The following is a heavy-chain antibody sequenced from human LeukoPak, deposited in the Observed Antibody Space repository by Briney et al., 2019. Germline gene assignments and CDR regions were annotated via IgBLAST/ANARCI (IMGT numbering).Heavy chain of an antibody. CDR2: IAISGTYI. CDR1: GFILSDYN. Sequence: PGGSLRLSCAASGFILSDYNMNWVRQAPGKGLEWVSFIAISGTYITYADSLKGRFTISRDNAKNSLYLQMNSLRAEDTAVCYCARDLSATARAYDYWGHGTLVTVSS. D-gene: IGHD1-26*01. V-gene: IGHV3-21*01. J-gene: IGHJ4*01. CDR3: ARDLSATARAYDY.